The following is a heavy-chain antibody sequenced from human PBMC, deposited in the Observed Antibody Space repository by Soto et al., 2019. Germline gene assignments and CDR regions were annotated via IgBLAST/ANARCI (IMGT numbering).Heavy chain of an antibody. CDR1: GYIFSANY. CDR3: VRANALGFTNWFDP. CDR2: INPHSGAT. Sequence: ASVKVSCKASGYIFSANYIHWVRQAPGQGLEWLGWINPHSGATNYAQTFLGRVTMSADTSASTAYMDLARRKADDTAVYYCVRANALGFTNWFDPWGRGTLVTVSS. J-gene: IGHJ5*02. V-gene: IGHV1-2*02. D-gene: IGHD3-10*01.